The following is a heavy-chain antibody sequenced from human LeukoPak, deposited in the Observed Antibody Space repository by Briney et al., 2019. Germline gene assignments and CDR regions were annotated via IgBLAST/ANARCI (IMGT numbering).Heavy chain of an antibody. V-gene: IGHV1-2*02. J-gene: IGHJ4*02. CDR2: IHPPSGGT. CDR3: VRDPGWLQLPY. Sequence: ASVKVSCKASGYTFTDYYIHWVRQAPGQGLEWMGWIHPPSGGTNYAEKLQGRVTMTRDTSISTAYMELTRLTSDDAGVYYCVRDPGWLQLPYWGQGTLLTVSS. CDR1: GYTFTDYY. D-gene: IGHD5-24*01.